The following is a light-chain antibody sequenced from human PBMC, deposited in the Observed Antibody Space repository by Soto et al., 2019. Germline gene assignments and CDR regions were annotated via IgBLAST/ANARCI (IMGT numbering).Light chain of an antibody. Sequence: EIVLTQSPATLSLSPGERSTLSCRASQSVSSSLAWYQQKPGQAPRLLIYDASNRATGIPARFRGSGSGPDFTLTISSLEPEDFAVYECQQRSNWPPSTVGQGTRLEIK. CDR2: DAS. J-gene: IGKJ5*01. V-gene: IGKV3-11*01. CDR3: QQRSNWPPST. CDR1: QSVSSS.